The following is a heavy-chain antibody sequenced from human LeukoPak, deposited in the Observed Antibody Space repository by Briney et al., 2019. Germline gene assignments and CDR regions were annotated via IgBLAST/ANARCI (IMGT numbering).Heavy chain of an antibody. Sequence: GGSLRLSCAASGFTFTNHGMHRVRQAPGKGLEWVAFIRNVGNNKYHADSVKGRFTISRDNSKSTQYLQMNSLRAEDTALYYCVRDFEWGFDHWGQGTLVTVSS. CDR3: VRDFEWGFDH. V-gene: IGHV3-30*02. CDR2: IRNVGNNK. CDR1: GFTFTNHG. D-gene: IGHD3-9*01. J-gene: IGHJ4*02.